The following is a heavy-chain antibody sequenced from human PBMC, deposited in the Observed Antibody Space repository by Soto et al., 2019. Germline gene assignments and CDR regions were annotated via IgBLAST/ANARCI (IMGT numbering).Heavy chain of an antibody. CDR1: GYNFITYD. D-gene: IGHD1-1*01. J-gene: IGHJ5*02. CDR2: VNAHSGQT. Sequence: QVQLVQSGAEVKKPGASVKVSCKASGYNFITYDINWVRQAPGQGLEWMGWVNAHSGQTEFAQKFQGRLTMTTNTSITTAYRELSSLRSEDTAIYYCARAEAWNFLSGLDPWGQGTLVTVAS. V-gene: IGHV1-8*01. CDR3: ARAEAWNFLSGLDP.